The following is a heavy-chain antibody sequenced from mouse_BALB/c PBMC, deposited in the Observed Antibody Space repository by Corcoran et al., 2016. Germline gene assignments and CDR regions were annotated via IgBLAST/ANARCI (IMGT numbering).Heavy chain of an antibody. CDR3: ANWDWYFDV. CDR2: IDPANGNT. Sequence: EVQLQQSGAELVKPGASVKLSCTASGFNIKDTYMHWVKQRPERGLEWIGRIDPANGNTTYDPKFQGKATITADTSSNTAYLQLSSLTSEDTAVYYCANWDWYFDVWGAGTTVTVSS. V-gene: IGHV14-3*02. J-gene: IGHJ1*01. CDR1: GFNIKDTY. D-gene: IGHD4-1*01.